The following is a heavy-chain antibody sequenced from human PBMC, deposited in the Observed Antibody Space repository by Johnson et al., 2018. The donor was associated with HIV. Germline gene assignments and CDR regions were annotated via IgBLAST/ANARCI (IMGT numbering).Heavy chain of an antibody. V-gene: IGHV3-30*04. J-gene: IGHJ3*02. CDR2: ISYDGSNK. CDR1: GFTFSSYA. CDR3: ARELRGDAFDI. Sequence: MQLVESGGGVVQPGRSLRLSCAASGFTFSSYAMHWVRQAPGKGLEWEAVISYDGSNKYYADSVKGRFTISRDNSKNTLYLQMNSLRAEDTAVYYCARELRGDAFDIWGQGTMVTVSS.